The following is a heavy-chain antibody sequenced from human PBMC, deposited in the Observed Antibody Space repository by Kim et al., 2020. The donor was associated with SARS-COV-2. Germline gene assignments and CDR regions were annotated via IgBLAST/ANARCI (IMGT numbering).Heavy chain of an antibody. CDR2: ISGDGSST. CDR3: AKDRSYFLNTYWYFDL. V-gene: IGHV3-43*02. CDR1: GFTFDDYA. D-gene: IGHD3-10*01. Sequence: GGSLRLSCAASGFTFDDYAMHWVRQAPGKGLEWVSLISGDGSSTYYADSVKGRFTISRDNSKNSLYLQMNSLRTEDTAFYYCAKDRSYFLNTYWYFDLWGRGTLVTVSS. J-gene: IGHJ2*01.